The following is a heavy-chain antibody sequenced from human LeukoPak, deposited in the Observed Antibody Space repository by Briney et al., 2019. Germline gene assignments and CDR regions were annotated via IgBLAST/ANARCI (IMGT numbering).Heavy chain of an antibody. CDR2: INPNSGGT. V-gene: IGHV1-2*02. CDR1: GYTFTGYY. J-gene: IGHJ5*02. CDR3: ARSGSPTHNWFDP. Sequence: ASVKVSCKASGYTFTGYYMHWVRQAPGQGLEWMGWINPNSGGTNYAQKLQGRVTMTTDTSTSTAYMELRSLRSDDTAVYYCARSGSPTHNWFDPWGQGTLVTVSS. D-gene: IGHD1-26*01.